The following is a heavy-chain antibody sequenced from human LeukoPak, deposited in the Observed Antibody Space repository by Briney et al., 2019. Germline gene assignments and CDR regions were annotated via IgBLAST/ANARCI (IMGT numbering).Heavy chain of an antibody. J-gene: IGHJ4*02. CDR1: GYTLTELS. V-gene: IGHV1-24*01. Sequence: ASVKVSCKVSGYTLTELSMHWVRQAPGKGLEWMGGFDSEDGETIYAQKFQGRVTMTEDTSTDTAYMELSSLRSEDTAVYYCATSGKKRWELLRHFDYWGQGTLVTVSS. CDR3: ATSGKKRWELLRHFDY. CDR2: FDSEDGET. D-gene: IGHD1-26*01.